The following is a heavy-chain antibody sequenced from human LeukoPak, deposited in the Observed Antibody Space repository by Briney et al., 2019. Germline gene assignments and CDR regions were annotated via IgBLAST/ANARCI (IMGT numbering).Heavy chain of an antibody. CDR2: IERDGSKK. J-gene: IGHJ4*02. Sequence: GGSLRLSCAASGFTFSDYYMSWIRQAPGKGLEWVANIERDGSKKTYVDSVKGRFTISRGNAKNSLYLQMSSLRAEDTAVYYCATAPAAADSFRGQGTLVAVSA. CDR1: GFTFSDYY. CDR3: ATAPAAADSF. V-gene: IGHV3-7*01. D-gene: IGHD6-13*01.